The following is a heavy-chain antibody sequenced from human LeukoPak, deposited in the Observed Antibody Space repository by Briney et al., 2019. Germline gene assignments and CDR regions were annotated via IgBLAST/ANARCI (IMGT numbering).Heavy chain of an antibody. CDR1: GYTFTGYY. J-gene: IGHJ5*02. D-gene: IGHD3-22*01. V-gene: IGHV1-2*02. Sequence: ASVKVSCKAPGYTFTGYYMHWVRQAPGQGLEWMGWINPNSGGTNYAQKFQGRVTMTRDTSISTAYMELSRLRSDDTAVYYCASGMPMIVVVITPELEWFDPWGQGTLVTVSS. CDR3: ASGMPMIVVVITPELEWFDP. CDR2: INPNSGGT.